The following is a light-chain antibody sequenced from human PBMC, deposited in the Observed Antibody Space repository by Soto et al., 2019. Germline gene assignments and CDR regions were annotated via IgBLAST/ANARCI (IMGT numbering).Light chain of an antibody. V-gene: IGKV3D-15*02. Sequence: ENVWIPCPATQPLSQGERATLSCRASQSTGSLAWYRQKPGQAPRLLIYAASILQSGVPSRFSGSGSGTEFTLTISSLQPDDFATYYCQQYNRYSPWTFGQGTKVDI. CDR3: QQYNRYSPWT. J-gene: IGKJ1*01. CDR2: AAS. CDR1: QSTGS.